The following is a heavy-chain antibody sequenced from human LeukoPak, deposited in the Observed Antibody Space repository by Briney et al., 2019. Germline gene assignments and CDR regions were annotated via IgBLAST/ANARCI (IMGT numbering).Heavy chain of an antibody. CDR3: AGLLADKRGFGY. V-gene: IGHV4-39*01. D-gene: IGHD2/OR15-2a*01. CDR1: GGAISTNGYY. J-gene: IGHJ4*02. CDR2: IYHFGST. Sequence: SEPLSLTCTVSGGAISTNGYYWGWIRQPPGMGLEGVGSIYHFGSTYYNASLKSRVTMSVDTSKNQFSLRLISVTAAETAVYYCAGLLADKRGFGYWGQGTLVSVSS.